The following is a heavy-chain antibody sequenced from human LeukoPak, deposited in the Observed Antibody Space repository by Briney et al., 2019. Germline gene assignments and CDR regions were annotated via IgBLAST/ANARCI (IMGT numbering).Heavy chain of an antibody. CDR3: ARSSSGAFDY. Sequence: PGGSLRLSCAASGFTFSTYWMHWVRQTPGKGLVWVSRIESDGSSTSYADSVKGRFTISRDTAKNTLYLQMNSPRAEDTSVYYCARSSSGAFDYWGQGTLVTVSS. CDR2: IESDGSST. V-gene: IGHV3-74*01. CDR1: GFTFSTYW. J-gene: IGHJ4*02. D-gene: IGHD6-19*01.